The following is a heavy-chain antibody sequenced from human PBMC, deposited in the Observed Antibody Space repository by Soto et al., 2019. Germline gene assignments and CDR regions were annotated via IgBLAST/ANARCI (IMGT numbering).Heavy chain of an antibody. V-gene: IGHV4-30-4*01. CDR1: GGSISSGDYY. D-gene: IGHD3-22*01. CDR3: ARAGELYDSSGYDDY. Sequence: PSETLSLTCTVSGGSISSGDYYWSWIRQPPGKGLEWIGYIYYSGSTYYNPSLKSRVTISVDTSKNQFSLKLSSVTAADTAVYYCARAGELYDSSGYDDYWGQGTLVTVSS. CDR2: IYYSGST. J-gene: IGHJ4*02.